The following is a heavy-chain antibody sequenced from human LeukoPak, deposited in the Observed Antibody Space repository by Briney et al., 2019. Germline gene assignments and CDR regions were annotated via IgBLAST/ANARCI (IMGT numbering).Heavy chain of an antibody. CDR3: AKAIGGSGFDY. Sequence: GGSLRLSCAPSGFTFSSYAMSGVGQPPRRGLEGLSAISGSGGSKYYADSVKGRFTISTDNSKNTLYLQMNSVIAEDMAVYYCAKAIGGSGFDYWGQGTLVTVSS. V-gene: IGHV3-23*01. J-gene: IGHJ4*02. D-gene: IGHD6-19*01. CDR2: ISGSGGSK. CDR1: GFTFSSYA.